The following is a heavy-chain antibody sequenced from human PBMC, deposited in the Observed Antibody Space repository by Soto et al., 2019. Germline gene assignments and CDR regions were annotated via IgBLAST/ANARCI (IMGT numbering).Heavy chain of an antibody. D-gene: IGHD1-26*01. CDR1: GGAYSNNV. Sequence: SVKARSKAAGGAYSNNVLRWLRPAPGQGLEWMGGIIPIFGTPMYAQECKGRVTITADKSMSTVYMELSSLRSEDTAVYYCSRMERGARYTHFPYPNLFRSRFGWG. CDR2: IIPIFGTP. V-gene: IGHV1-69*06. J-gene: IGHJ1*01. CDR3: SRMERGARYTHFPYPNLFRSRFG.